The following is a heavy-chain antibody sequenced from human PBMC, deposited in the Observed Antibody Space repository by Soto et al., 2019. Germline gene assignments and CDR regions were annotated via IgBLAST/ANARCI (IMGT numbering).Heavy chain of an antibody. CDR3: ARAQGYCSGGSCYGTLYFDY. CDR1: GFTFSSYW. D-gene: IGHD2-15*01. J-gene: IGHJ4*02. Sequence: EVQLVESGGGLVQPGGSLRLSCAASGFTFSSYWMHWVRQAPGKGLVWVSRINSDGSSTSYADSVKGRFTISRDNAKNTLYLQMNSLRAEDTAVYYCARAQGYCSGGSCYGTLYFDYWGQGTLVTVSS. CDR2: INSDGSST. V-gene: IGHV3-74*01.